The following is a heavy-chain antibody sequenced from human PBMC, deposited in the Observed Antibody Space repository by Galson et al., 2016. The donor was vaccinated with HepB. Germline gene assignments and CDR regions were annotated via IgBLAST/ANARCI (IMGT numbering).Heavy chain of an antibody. CDR2: INPSGGNT. V-gene: IGHV1-46*01. D-gene: IGHD2-15*01. J-gene: IGHJ4*02. Sequence: SCKASGYTFTTYYMHWVRQAPGQGLEWMGLINPSGGNTTYAPKFQGRVTMTRDTSTSTVDMELRSLRSEDTAVYYCARVSKGYCSGGSCYPLSFFDYWGQGTLVTVTS. CDR1: GYTFTTYY. CDR3: ARVSKGYCSGGSCYPLSFFDY.